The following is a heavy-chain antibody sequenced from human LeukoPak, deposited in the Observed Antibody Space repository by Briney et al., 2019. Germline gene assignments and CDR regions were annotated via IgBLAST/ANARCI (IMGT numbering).Heavy chain of an antibody. Sequence: ASVKVSCKTSGYTFTSYYMHWVRQAPGQGLEWMGWINPNSGGTNYAQKFQGRVTMTRDTSISTAYMELSSLRSDDTAVYYCARNAADSVVVVVAAIADYWGQGTLVTVSS. J-gene: IGHJ4*02. CDR3: ARNAADSVVVVVAAIADY. CDR1: GYTFTSYY. D-gene: IGHD2-2*01. CDR2: INPNSGGT. V-gene: IGHV1-2*02.